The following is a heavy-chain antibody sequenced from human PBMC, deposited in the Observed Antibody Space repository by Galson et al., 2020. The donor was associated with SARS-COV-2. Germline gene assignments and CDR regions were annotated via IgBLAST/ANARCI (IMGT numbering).Heavy chain of an antibody. CDR2: ISSSSSTI. D-gene: IGHD3-10*01. V-gene: IGHV3-48*04. Sequence: GESLKISCAASGITFSSYSMNWVRHAPGKGLEWVSYISSSSSTIYYADSVKGRFTISRDNAKNSLYLQMNSLRAEDTAIYYCAKYGSGAYYTSHWFDPWGQGTLVTVSS. CDR1: GITFSSYS. CDR3: AKYGSGAYYTSHWFDP. J-gene: IGHJ5*02.